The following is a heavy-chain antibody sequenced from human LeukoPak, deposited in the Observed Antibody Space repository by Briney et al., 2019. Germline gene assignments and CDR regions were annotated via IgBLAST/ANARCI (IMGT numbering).Heavy chain of an antibody. V-gene: IGHV3-30-3*01. CDR1: GFTFSSYA. D-gene: IGHD2/OR15-2a*01. Sequence: PGGSLRLSCAASGFTFSSYAMHWVRQAPGKGLEWVAVISYDGSNKYYADSVKGRFTISRDNSKNTLYLQMNSLRAEDTAVYYCAKVPQFDFLYYFDYWGQGTLVTVSS. CDR3: AKVPQFDFLYYFDY. J-gene: IGHJ4*02. CDR2: ISYDGSNK.